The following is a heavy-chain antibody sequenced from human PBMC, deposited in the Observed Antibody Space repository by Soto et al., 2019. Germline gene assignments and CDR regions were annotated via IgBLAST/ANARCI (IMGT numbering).Heavy chain of an antibody. J-gene: IGHJ5*02. CDR2: VYYNENT. Sequence: PSETLSLTCSVSGGSISSFTYYWGWIRQPPGKGLEWIGTVYYNENTYYNQSLKSRVTITVDTAKNQFSLNLRSVTAADTAMYFCARRERYYGSPGWFDPWGPGTLVTVS. V-gene: IGHV4-39*01. D-gene: IGHD3-10*01. CDR1: GGSISSFTYY. CDR3: ARRERYYGSPGWFDP.